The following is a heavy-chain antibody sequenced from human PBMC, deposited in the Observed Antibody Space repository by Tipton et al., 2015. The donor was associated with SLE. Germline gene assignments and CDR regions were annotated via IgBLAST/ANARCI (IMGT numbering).Heavy chain of an antibody. Sequence: TLSLTCTVSGGSISSGSYYWTWIRQSAGKGLGWSGHIYTSGSTNYRASLKSRVTISLDTPKNQFSLNLSSVTAADTAVYYCARSLAITLTWHCYYAMDVWGQGTTVTVSS. D-gene: IGHD3-22*01. CDR1: GGSISSGSYY. V-gene: IGHV4-61*09. CDR2: IYTSGST. CDR3: ARSLAITLTWHCYYAMDV. J-gene: IGHJ6*02.